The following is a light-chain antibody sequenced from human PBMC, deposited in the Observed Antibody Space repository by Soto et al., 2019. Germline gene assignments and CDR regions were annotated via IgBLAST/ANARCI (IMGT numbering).Light chain of an antibody. V-gene: IGKV3-15*01. Sequence: ETVMTQSPAALSVSPGQGATLSCRASQRVGNDVAWYQQKPGQAPRLLIYGASTRATAIPARFSASGSGTEFTLTITSLQSEDSAVYYCQQYNNWPLTFGGGTKVDIK. CDR1: QRVGND. CDR2: GAS. CDR3: QQYNNWPLT. J-gene: IGKJ4*01.